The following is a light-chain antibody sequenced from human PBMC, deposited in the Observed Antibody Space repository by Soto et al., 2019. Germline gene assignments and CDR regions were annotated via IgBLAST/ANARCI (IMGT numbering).Light chain of an antibody. J-gene: IGLJ3*02. CDR2: DVS. Sequence: QSALTQPASVFGSPGQPITISFPGNTSDVGGYNYFSWYQQHPDKAPKLMIYDVSNRPSGVSNRFSGSQSGNTASLTIFGLQAEDEADYYCSSCTSSTCVFGGGTKLTVL. CDR3: SSCTSSTCV. V-gene: IGLV2-14*01. CDR1: TSDVGGYNY.